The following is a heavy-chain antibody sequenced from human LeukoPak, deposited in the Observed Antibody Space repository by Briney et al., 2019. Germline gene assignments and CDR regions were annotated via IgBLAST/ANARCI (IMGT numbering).Heavy chain of an antibody. J-gene: IGHJ3*02. CDR1: GGSISSYY. D-gene: IGHD6-13*01. CDR2: IYYSGST. V-gene: IGHV4-59*01. CDR3: ASSLAAAGRGGAFDI. Sequence: KPSETLSLTCTVSGGSISSYYWSWIRQPPGEGLEWIGHIYYSGSTNYNPSLKSRVTISVDTSKNQFSLKLSSVTAADTAVYYCASSLAAAGRGGAFDIWGQGTMVTVSS.